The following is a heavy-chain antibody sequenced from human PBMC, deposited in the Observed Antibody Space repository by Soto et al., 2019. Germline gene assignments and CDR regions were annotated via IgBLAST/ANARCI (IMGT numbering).Heavy chain of an antibody. V-gene: IGHV4-59*08. Sequence: SETLSLTCTVSGGSISSYCWSWIRQPPGKGLEWIGYIYYSGSTNYTPSLKSRVTISVDTSKNQFSLKLSSVTAADTAVCYCARLVDYDYIWGSYRHAFDISGQGTMVTVSS. CDR2: IYYSGST. J-gene: IGHJ3*02. CDR3: ARLVDYDYIWGSYRHAFDI. CDR1: GGSISSYC. D-gene: IGHD3-16*02.